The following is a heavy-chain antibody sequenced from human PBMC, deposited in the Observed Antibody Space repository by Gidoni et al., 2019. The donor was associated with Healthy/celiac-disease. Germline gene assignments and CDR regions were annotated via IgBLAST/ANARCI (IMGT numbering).Heavy chain of an antibody. V-gene: IGHV4-4*07. CDR3: ARDRAVAAGENWFDP. D-gene: IGHD6-19*01. Sequence: QVQLQESGPGLVKPSETLSLTCTVSGGSIRSYYWSWLRQPPGKGLEWIGRIYTSGSTNYNPSLKSRVTMSVDTSKNQFSLKLSSVTAADTAVYYCARDRAVAAGENWFDPWGQGTLVTVSS. CDR2: IYTSGST. CDR1: GGSIRSYY. J-gene: IGHJ5*02.